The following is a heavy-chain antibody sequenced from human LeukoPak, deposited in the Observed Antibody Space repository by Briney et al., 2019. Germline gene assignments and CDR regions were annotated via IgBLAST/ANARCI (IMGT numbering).Heavy chain of an antibody. D-gene: IGHD3-22*01. CDR3: ARLPHYDSIFDS. V-gene: IGHV5-51*01. CDR2: IYPPDSET. Sequence: GESLKISCKGSGYRFASYWIAWVRQMPGKGLECMGSIYPPDSETIYSPSFKGQVTISADESISTAYLQWSSLKASDTSMYFCARLPHYDSIFDSWGQGTLVTVSS. CDR1: GYRFASYW. J-gene: IGHJ4*02.